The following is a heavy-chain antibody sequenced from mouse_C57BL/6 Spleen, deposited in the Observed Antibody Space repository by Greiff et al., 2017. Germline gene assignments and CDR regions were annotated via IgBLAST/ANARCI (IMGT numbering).Heavy chain of an antibody. Sequence: EVQLVESGGDLVKPGGSLKLSCAASGFTFSSYGMSWVRQTPDKRLEWVATISSGGSYTYYPDSVKGRFTISRDNAKNTLYLQMSSLKSEDTAMYYCARLDGYYGYFDVWGTGTTVTVSS. V-gene: IGHV5-6*01. D-gene: IGHD2-3*01. CDR2: ISSGGSYT. CDR3: ARLDGYYGYFDV. CDR1: GFTFSSYG. J-gene: IGHJ1*03.